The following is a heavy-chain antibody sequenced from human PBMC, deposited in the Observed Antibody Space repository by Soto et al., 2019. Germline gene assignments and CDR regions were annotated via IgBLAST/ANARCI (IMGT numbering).Heavy chain of an antibody. V-gene: IGHV1-18*04. CDR1: GYTFTSYG. CDR3: AREILSPDFYFHGMDV. CDR2: ISAKKGNT. J-gene: IGHJ6*02. Sequence: QGQLVQSGAEVKKPGASVKVSCKASGYTFTSYGISWVRQAPGQGLEWMGWISAKKGNTKYAQKFQGRLTMTTDTSTSTAYMELRSLRSDDTAVYYCAREILSPDFYFHGMDVWGQGTTVTVSS. D-gene: IGHD2-15*01.